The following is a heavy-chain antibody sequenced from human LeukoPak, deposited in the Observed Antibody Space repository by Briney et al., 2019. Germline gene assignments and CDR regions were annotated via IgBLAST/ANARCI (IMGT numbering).Heavy chain of an antibody. CDR2: IYPGDSDT. V-gene: IGHV5-51*01. CDR3: ARGSPRSGWINYYYYYYMDV. D-gene: IGHD6-19*01. Sequence: GESLQISSKGSGYSFTSYWIGWVRQMPRKGLEWMGIIYPGDSDTRYSPSLQGQVTISADKSISTAYLQWSSLEASDTAMYYCARGSPRSGWINYYYYYYMDVWGKGTTVTVSS. J-gene: IGHJ6*03. CDR1: GYSFTSYW.